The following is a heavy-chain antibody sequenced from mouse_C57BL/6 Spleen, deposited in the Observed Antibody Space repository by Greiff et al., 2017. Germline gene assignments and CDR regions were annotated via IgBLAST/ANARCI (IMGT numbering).Heavy chain of an antibody. Sequence: VQLQQSGPELVKPGASVKISCKASGYTFTDYYMNWVKQSHGKSLEWIGDINPNNGGTSYNQKFKGKATLTVDKSSSTAYMELRSLTSEDSAVYYCAVVAPPWFAYWGQGTLVTVSA. CDR1: GYTFTDYY. V-gene: IGHV1-26*01. J-gene: IGHJ3*01. CDR3: AVVAPPWFAY. CDR2: INPNNGGT. D-gene: IGHD1-1*01.